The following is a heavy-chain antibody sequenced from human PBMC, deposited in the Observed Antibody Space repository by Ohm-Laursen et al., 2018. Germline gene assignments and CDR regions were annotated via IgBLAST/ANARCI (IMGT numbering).Heavy chain of an antibody. J-gene: IGHJ4*02. CDR1: GFTFSDYY. D-gene: IGHD3-3*01. CDR3: ARDRYYDFWSGSKVLDY. CDR2: ISSSGSTI. V-gene: IGHV3-11*01. Sequence: SLRLSCSAFGFTFSDYYMSWIRQAPGKGLEWVSYISSSGSTIYYADSVKGRFTISRDNAKNSLYLQMNSLRAEDTAVYYCARDRYYDFWSGSKVLDYWGQGTLVTVSS.